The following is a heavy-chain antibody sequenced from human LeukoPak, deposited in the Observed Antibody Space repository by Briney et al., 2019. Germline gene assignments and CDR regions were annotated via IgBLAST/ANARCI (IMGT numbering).Heavy chain of an antibody. CDR2: INHSGST. J-gene: IGHJ4*02. CDR1: GGSFSGYY. CDR3: ARGFRRVDY. Sequence: SETLSLTCAVYGGSFSGYYWSWIRQPPGKGLEWIGEINHSGSTNYNPSLKSRVTISVDTSKNQFSLKLSPVTAADTAVYYCARGFRRVDYWGQGTLVTVSS. V-gene: IGHV4-34*01.